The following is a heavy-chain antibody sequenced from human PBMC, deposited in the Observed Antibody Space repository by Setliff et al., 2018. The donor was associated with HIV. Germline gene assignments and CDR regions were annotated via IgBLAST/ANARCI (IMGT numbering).Heavy chain of an antibody. CDR1: GGSFSGYY. Sequence: PSETLSLTCAVYGGSFSGYYWSWIRQPPGKGLEWIGEINHSGSTNYNPSLKSRVTLSVDTSKNQFSLNLSSVTAADTAVYYCARDPIYCGGDCYGDYWGQGTLVTVSS. CDR2: INHSGST. J-gene: IGHJ4*02. CDR3: ARDPIYCGGDCYGDY. D-gene: IGHD2-21*02. V-gene: IGHV4-34*01.